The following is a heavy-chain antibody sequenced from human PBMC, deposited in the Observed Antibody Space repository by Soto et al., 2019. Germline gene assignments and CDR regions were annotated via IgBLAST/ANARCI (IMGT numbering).Heavy chain of an antibody. CDR2: INPNSGGT. D-gene: IGHD3-22*01. CDR3: ARVRDDYYDSSGYLRGAFDI. Sequence: ASVKVSCKASGYTFTGYYMHWVRQVPGQGLEWMGWINPNSGGTNYAQKFQGRVTMTRDTSISTAYMELSRLRSDDTAVYYCARVRDDYYDSSGYLRGAFDIWGQGTMVTVSS. J-gene: IGHJ3*02. CDR1: GYTFTGYY. V-gene: IGHV1-2*02.